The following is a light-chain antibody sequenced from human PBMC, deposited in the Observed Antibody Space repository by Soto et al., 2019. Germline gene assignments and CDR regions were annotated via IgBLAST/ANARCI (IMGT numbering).Light chain of an antibody. V-gene: IGKV3-11*01. CDR1: QSVSSY. Sequence: EIVLTQSPATLSLSPGERATLSCRASQSVSSYLAWYQQKPGQAPRLLIYDASNRATGIPARFSGSGSGTDFTLTISSLEPEDFAVYYCQQRSNWPSVFTFGPGTKVD. CDR2: DAS. J-gene: IGKJ3*01. CDR3: QQRSNWPSVFT.